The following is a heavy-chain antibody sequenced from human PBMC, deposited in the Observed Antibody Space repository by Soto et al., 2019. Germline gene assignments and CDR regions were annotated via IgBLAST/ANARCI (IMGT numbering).Heavy chain of an antibody. Sequence: GGSLRLSCAASGFTFSSYGMHWVRQAPGKGLEWVAVISYDGSNKYYADSVKGRFTISRDNSKNTLYLQMNSLRAEDTAVYYCAKEYGDSSGYYQHWGQGTLVTVSS. J-gene: IGHJ4*02. D-gene: IGHD3-22*01. CDR3: AKEYGDSSGYYQH. CDR1: GFTFSSYG. V-gene: IGHV3-30*18. CDR2: ISYDGSNK.